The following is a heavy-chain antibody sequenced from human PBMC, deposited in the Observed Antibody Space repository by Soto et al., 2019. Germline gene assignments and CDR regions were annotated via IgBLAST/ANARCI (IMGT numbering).Heavy chain of an antibody. Sequence: SQTLSLTCAISGDSVSNNSAAWNWIRQSPSRGLEWLGRTYYRSKWFNNYALSVKGRITINPDTSKNQFSLQLNSVTPEDTAVYYCAREGRLAASIFHNWFDPLGKGTLVTVSS. J-gene: IGHJ5*02. CDR2: TYYRSKWFN. CDR3: AREGRLAASIFHNWFDP. CDR1: GDSVSNNSAA. V-gene: IGHV6-1*01. D-gene: IGHD3-3*02.